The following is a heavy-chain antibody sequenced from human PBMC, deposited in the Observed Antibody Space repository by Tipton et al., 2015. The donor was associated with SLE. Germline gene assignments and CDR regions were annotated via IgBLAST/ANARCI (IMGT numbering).Heavy chain of an antibody. D-gene: IGHD6-13*01. CDR1: GGSFSGYY. V-gene: IGHV4-34*01. CDR2: INHSGST. CDR3: ARDLGEQQPDV. J-gene: IGHJ6*02. Sequence: TLSLTCAVYGGSFSGYYWNWIRRPPGKGLEWIGEINHSGSTNYNPSLKSRVTISVDTSKNQFSLKLSSVTAADTAVYYCARDLGEQQPDVWGQGTTVTVSS.